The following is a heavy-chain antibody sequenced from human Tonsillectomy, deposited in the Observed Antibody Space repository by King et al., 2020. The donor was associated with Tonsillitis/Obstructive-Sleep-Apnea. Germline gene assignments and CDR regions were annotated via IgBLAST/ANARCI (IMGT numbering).Heavy chain of an antibody. V-gene: IGHV3-74*01. Sequence: VQMVESGGGLVQPGGSLRLSCAASGFTFSSYWMHWVRQAPGKGLVWVSRINSDGSSTSYADSVKGRFTISRDNAKNTLYLQMNSLRAEDTAVYYCARMHGDLMYYFDYWGQGTLVTVSS. CDR3: ARMHGDLMYYFDY. D-gene: IGHD4-17*01. CDR1: GFTFSSYW. J-gene: IGHJ4*02. CDR2: INSDGSST.